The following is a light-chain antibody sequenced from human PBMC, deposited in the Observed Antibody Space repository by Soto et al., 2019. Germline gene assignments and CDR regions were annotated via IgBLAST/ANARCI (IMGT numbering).Light chain of an antibody. CDR1: QSVSFY. Sequence: EIVLTQSPATLSLSPGERATLSCRASQSVSFYLAWYQQKPGQAPRLLIYDASNRATGIPARFSGSGSGTDFPLTISSLEPENFAVYYCPQRRNGPRTFGPGTKVAIK. CDR2: DAS. J-gene: IGKJ3*01. V-gene: IGKV3-11*01. CDR3: PQRRNGPRT.